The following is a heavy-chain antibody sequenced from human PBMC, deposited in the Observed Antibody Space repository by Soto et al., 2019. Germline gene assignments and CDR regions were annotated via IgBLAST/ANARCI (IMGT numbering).Heavy chain of an antibody. J-gene: IGHJ4*02. CDR3: AKVLPHIVVVVAATFDY. Sequence: GGSLRLSCAASGFTFSSYAMSWVRQAPGKGLEWVSAISGSGGSTYYADSVKGRFTISRDNSKNTLYLQMNSLRAEDTAVYYCAKVLPHIVVVVAATFDYWGQGTLVTVSS. V-gene: IGHV3-23*01. CDR2: ISGSGGST. D-gene: IGHD2-15*01. CDR1: GFTFSSYA.